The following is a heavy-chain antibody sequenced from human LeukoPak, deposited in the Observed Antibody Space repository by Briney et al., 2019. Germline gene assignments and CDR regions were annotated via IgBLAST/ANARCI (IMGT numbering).Heavy chain of an antibody. D-gene: IGHD3-22*01. V-gene: IGHV4-34*01. CDR3: ARDVKIVASMDV. CDR2: INHSGST. Sequence: PSETLSLTCAVYGGSFSGYYWSWIRQPPGKGLEGIGEINHSGSTNYNPSLKSRVTISVDTSKNQFSLKLSSVTAADTAVYYCARDVKIVASMDVWGQGTTVTVSS. J-gene: IGHJ6*02. CDR1: GGSFSGYY.